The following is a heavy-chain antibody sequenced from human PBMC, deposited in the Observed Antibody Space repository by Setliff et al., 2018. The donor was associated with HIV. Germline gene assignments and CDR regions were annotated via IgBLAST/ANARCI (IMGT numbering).Heavy chain of an antibody. J-gene: IGHJ5*02. V-gene: IGHV4-4*02. CDR1: GGSISSSNW. CDR3: ARVITMVWTTFDP. Sequence: PSETLSLTCAVSGGSISSSNWWSWVRQPPGKGLEWIGEIYHSGGTNYNPSLKSRVTISLDKSKNHFSLELRSVTAADTAVYYCARVITMVWTTFDPWGQGTLGTVS. D-gene: IGHD3-10*01. CDR2: IYHSGGT.